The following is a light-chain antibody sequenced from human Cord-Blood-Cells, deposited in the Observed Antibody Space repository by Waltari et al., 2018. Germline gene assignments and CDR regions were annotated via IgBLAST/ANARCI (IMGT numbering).Light chain of an antibody. V-gene: IGKV1-33*01. Sequence: DIQMTQSPFSLSASVGDRVTITCQASQDISNYLNWYQQKPGKAPKLLIYDASNLETGVPSRFSGSGSGTDFTFTISSLQPEDIATYYCQQYDNRPYTFGQGTKLEIK. CDR2: DAS. CDR3: QQYDNRPYT. CDR1: QDISNY. J-gene: IGKJ2*01.